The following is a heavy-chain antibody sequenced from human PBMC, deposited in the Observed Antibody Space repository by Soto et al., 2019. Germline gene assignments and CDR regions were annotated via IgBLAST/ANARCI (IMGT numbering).Heavy chain of an antibody. D-gene: IGHD6-13*01. CDR3: ARLGRIAAAGTGGYYYYGMDV. V-gene: IGHV4-39*01. CDR2: IYYSGST. Sequence: SETLSLTCTVSGGSISSSSYYWGWIRQPPGKGLEWIGSIYYSGSTYYNPSLKSRVTISVDTSKNQFSLKLSSVTAADTAVYYCARLGRIAAAGTGGYYYYGMDVWGQGTTVTVSS. J-gene: IGHJ6*02. CDR1: GGSISSSSYY.